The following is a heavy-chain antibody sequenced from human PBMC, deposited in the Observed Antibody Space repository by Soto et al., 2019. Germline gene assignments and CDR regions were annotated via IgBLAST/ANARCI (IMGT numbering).Heavy chain of an antibody. CDR3: ARIHPTTGVDY. J-gene: IGHJ4*02. Sequence: SETLSLTCIVSGGSISSYYWTWIRQPPGKGLEWIAYIYYSGTTNYNPSLESRVTISVDTSRNEFSLKLSSVTAADTAVYYCARIHPTTGVDYWGQGTLVTVCS. V-gene: IGHV4-59*01. CDR1: GGSISSYY. CDR2: IYYSGTT. D-gene: IGHD1-1*01.